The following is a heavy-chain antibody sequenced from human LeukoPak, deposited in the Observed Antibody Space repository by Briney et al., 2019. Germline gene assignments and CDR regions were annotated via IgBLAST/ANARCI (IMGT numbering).Heavy chain of an antibody. Sequence: SETLSLTCTVSGGSISSYYWSWIRQPAGKGLEWIGRIYTSGSTNYNPSLKSRVTMSVDTSKNQFSLKLSSVTAADTAVYYCARTYDFWSGRWFDPWGQGTLATVSS. CDR2: IYTSGST. D-gene: IGHD3-3*01. CDR1: GGSISSYY. J-gene: IGHJ5*02. CDR3: ARTYDFWSGRWFDP. V-gene: IGHV4-4*07.